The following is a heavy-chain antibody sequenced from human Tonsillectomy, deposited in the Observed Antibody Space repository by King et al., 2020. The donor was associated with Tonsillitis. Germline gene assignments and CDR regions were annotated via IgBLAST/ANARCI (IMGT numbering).Heavy chain of an antibody. J-gene: IGHJ3*02. CDR1: GFTFSDHY. Sequence: VQLVESGGGLVQPGGSLRLSCAASGFTFSDHYMDWVRQAPGKGLEWVGRTRNKANSYTTEYAASVKGRFTISRDDSKNSLYLQMNSLKTEDTAVYYWARILGGGGGAFDIWGQGTMVTVSS. CDR2: TRNKANSYTT. D-gene: IGHD3-16*01. CDR3: ARILGGGGGAFDI. V-gene: IGHV3-72*01.